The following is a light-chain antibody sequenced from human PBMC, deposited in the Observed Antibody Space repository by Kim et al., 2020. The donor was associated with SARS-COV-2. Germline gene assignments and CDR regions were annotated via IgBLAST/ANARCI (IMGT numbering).Light chain of an antibody. CDR1: QGISGY. Sequence: APVGDRVTITCRACQGISGYLDWVKPKPGKAPKSLSYAASSLQSGVPSRVSGSGSGTDFTLSISSLQPEDSATYYCHQYIHYPITVGQGTRLEIK. J-gene: IGKJ5*01. CDR3: HQYIHYPIT. CDR2: AAS. V-gene: IGKV1-16*01.